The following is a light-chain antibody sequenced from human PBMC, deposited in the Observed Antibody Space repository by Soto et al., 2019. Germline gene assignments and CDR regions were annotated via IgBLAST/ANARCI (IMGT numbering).Light chain of an antibody. CDR2: GS. Sequence: IVMTQSPATLSVSPGERATLSCRASQSISSDLAWYQQKPGQAPRLLIYGSTRATGIPARFSGSGSGTEFTLTISSLQSEDSEIYYCRQYNWSPWTFGQGTKVDIK. CDR3: RQYNWSPWT. V-gene: IGKV3-15*01. CDR1: QSISSD. J-gene: IGKJ1*01.